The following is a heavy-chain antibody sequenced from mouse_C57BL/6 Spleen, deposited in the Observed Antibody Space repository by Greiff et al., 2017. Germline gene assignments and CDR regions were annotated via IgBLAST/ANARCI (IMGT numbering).Heavy chain of an antibody. V-gene: IGHV1-54*01. CDR3: ARDYGSSYVGAMDY. Sequence: VQLQQSGAELVRPGTSVKVSCKASGYAFTNYLIEWVKQRPGQGLEWIGVINPGSGGTNYNEKFKGKATLTADKSSSTAYMQLSSLTSEDSAVYFCARDYGSSYVGAMDYWGQGTSVTVSS. CDR2: INPGSGGT. J-gene: IGHJ4*01. D-gene: IGHD1-1*01. CDR1: GYAFTNYL.